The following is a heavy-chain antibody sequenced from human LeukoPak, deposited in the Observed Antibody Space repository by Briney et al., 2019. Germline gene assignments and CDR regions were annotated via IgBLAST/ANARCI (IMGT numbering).Heavy chain of an antibody. CDR3: ARNEYETLDY. J-gene: IGHJ4*02. V-gene: IGHV3-23*01. Sequence: PGGSLRLSCAASGFTFSSYAMSWVRQAPGKGLEWVSATVGNGGSTYYADSVKGRFTVSRDNSKNTLYPQMNSLRAEDTALYYCARNEYETLDYWGQGTLVTVSS. CDR1: GFTFSSYA. D-gene: IGHD2/OR15-2a*01. CDR2: TVGNGGST.